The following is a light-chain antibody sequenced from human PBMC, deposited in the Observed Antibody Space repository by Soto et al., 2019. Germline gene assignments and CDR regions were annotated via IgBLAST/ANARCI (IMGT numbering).Light chain of an antibody. J-gene: IGLJ2*01. CDR1: SSDVGGYNY. CDR3: SSYAGYSTSVV. CDR2: EVS. Sequence: QSVLTQPASVSGSPGQSITISCTGTSSDVGGYNYVSWYQQHPGKAPKLMIYEVSNRPSGVSNRFSGSKSGNTASLTISGLQAEDEADYYCSSYAGYSTSVVFGGGTKLTVL. V-gene: IGLV2-14*01.